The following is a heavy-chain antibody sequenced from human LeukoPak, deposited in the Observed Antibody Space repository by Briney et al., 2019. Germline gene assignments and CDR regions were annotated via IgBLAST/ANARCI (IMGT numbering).Heavy chain of an antibody. Sequence: GRSLRLSCAASGFTFSSYAMHWVRQAPGKGLEWVAVISYDGSNKYYADSVKGRFTISRDNSKNTLYLQMNSLRAEDTAVYYCAKDIFVVVPAAPDYWGQGTLVTVSS. CDR3: AKDIFVVVPAAPDY. J-gene: IGHJ4*02. D-gene: IGHD2-2*01. CDR1: GFTFSSYA. CDR2: ISYDGSNK. V-gene: IGHV3-30-3*01.